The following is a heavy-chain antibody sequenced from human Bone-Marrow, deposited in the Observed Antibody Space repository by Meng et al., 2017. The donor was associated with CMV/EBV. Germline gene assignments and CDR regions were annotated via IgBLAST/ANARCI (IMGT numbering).Heavy chain of an antibody. CDR1: GFTFSNYA. D-gene: IGHD3-16*01. J-gene: IGHJ4*02. V-gene: IGHV3-23*01. CDR2: IGGSIEDT. Sequence: GESLKISCAASGFTFSNYAMSWVRQAPGKGLEWVSAIGGSIEDTFYTDSVKGRFTISRDNSKNTLYLQINSLRAEDTALYYCAKDTRQVGGHDFYYWGQGTLVTVSS. CDR3: AKDTRQVGGHDFYY.